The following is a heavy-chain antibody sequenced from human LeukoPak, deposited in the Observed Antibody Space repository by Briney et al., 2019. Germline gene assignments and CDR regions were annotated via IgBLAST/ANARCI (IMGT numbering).Heavy chain of an antibody. CDR1: GYTFTGYY. J-gene: IGHJ6*03. Sequence: ASVRVSCKASGYTFTGYYMHWVRQAPGQGLEWMGWINPNSGGTNYAQKFQGRVTMTRDTSISTAYMELSRLRSDDTAVYYCARDRGSNSNYYYYMDVWGKGTTVTVSS. V-gene: IGHV1-2*02. CDR3: ARDRGSNSNYYYYMDV. CDR2: INPNSGGT. D-gene: IGHD4-11*01.